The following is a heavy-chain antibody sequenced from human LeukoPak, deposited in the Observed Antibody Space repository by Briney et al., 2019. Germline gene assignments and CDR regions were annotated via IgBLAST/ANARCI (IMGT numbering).Heavy chain of an antibody. D-gene: IGHD2-2*01. Sequence: PGGSLRLSCVGSGFTFDTYEMNWVRQAPGKGLEWVSSISSSSSYIYYADSVKGRFTISRDNAKNSLYLQMNSLRAEDTAVYYCARRYCSSTSCYVNDYWGQGTLVTVSS. J-gene: IGHJ4*02. CDR1: GFTFDTYE. V-gene: IGHV3-21*01. CDR2: ISSSSSYI. CDR3: ARRYCSSTSCYVNDY.